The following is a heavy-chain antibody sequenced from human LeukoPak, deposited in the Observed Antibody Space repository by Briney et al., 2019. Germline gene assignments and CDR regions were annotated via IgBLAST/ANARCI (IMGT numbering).Heavy chain of an antibody. CDR2: ISYDGRQK. D-gene: IGHD3-3*01. J-gene: IGHJ4*02. CDR1: GFTFSTYG. CDR3: VRVFLESLTAGYFDH. Sequence: PGRSLRLSCAASGFTFSTYGMNWVRQAPGKGLKWVAVISYDGRQKYYADSVKGRFTISRDNSKDTVYLQMNSLRDEDSATYYCVRVFLESLTAGYFDHWGQGTLVTVSS. V-gene: IGHV3-30*03.